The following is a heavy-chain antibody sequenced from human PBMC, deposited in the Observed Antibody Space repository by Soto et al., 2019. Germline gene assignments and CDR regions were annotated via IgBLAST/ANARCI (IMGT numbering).Heavy chain of an antibody. Sequence: SETLSLTCSVSGGSISSGEYYWSWIRQHPGKGLEWIAYIFHTGETYYNPSLQRRVSMSVDTSKNQFSLNLSSVTAADTAVYYCASGSYLTGGFDPWGQGTLVTVSS. CDR3: ASGSYLTGGFDP. V-gene: IGHV4-30-4*01. CDR1: GGSISSGEYY. J-gene: IGHJ5*02. CDR2: IFHTGET. D-gene: IGHD2-8*02.